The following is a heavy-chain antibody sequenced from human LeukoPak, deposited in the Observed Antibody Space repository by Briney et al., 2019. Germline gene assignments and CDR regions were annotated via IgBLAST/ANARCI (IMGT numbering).Heavy chain of an antibody. CDR1: GFTFSSYW. CDR3: ARDLAPGYSSGWSHY. J-gene: IGHJ4*02. Sequence: GGSLRLSCAASGFTFSSYWMSWVCQAPGKGLEWVANIKQDGSEKYYVDSVKGRFTISRDNAKNSLYLQMNSLRAEDTAVYYCARDLAPGYSSGWSHYWGQGTLVTVSS. CDR2: IKQDGSEK. V-gene: IGHV3-7*03. D-gene: IGHD6-19*01.